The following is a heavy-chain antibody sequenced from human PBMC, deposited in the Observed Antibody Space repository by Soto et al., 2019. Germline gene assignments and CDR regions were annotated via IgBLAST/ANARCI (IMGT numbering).Heavy chain of an antibody. Sequence: SVKGACKASGGPFSSYAIGWVRQAPGQGLEWMGGIIPIFGTANYAQKFQGRVTITADESTSTAYMELSSLRSEDTAVYYCARKVVPAANYYYGMDVCGQGTTVTVSS. CDR2: IIPIFGTA. D-gene: IGHD2-2*01. V-gene: IGHV1-69*01. CDR3: ARKVVPAANYYYGMDV. J-gene: IGHJ6*02. CDR1: GGPFSSYA.